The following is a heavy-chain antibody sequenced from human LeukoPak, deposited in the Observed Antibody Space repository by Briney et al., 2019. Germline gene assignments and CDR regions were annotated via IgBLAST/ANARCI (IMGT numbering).Heavy chain of an antibody. CDR3: AKVDGPYYYYKDV. CDR1: GFTFSSYA. D-gene: IGHD2-2*03. Sequence: GGSLRLSCAASGFTFSSYAMSWVRQAPGKGLEWVSAISGSGGSTYYSDSVKGRFTISRDNSKNTLYLQMNSLRAEDTAVYYCAKVDGPYYYYKDVWGKGTTVTVSS. V-gene: IGHV3-23*01. CDR2: ISGSGGST. J-gene: IGHJ6*03.